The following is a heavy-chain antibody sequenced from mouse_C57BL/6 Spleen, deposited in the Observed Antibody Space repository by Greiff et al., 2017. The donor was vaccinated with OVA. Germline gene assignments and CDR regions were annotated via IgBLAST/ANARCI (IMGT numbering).Heavy chain of an antibody. CDR1: GYTFTSYW. J-gene: IGHJ1*03. CDR2: IYPSDSET. V-gene: IGHV1-61*01. Sequence: VKLQQPGAELVRPGSSVKLSCKASGYTFTSYWMDWVKQRPGQGLEWIGNIYPSDSETHYNQKFKDKATLTVDKSSSTAYMQLSSLTSEDSAVYYCARERDAGYFDVWGTGTTVTVSS. CDR3: ARERDAGYFDV. D-gene: IGHD6-5*01.